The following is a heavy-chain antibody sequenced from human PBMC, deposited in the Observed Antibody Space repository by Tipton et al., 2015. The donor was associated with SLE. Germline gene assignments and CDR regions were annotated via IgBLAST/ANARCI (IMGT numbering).Heavy chain of an antibody. Sequence: SLRLSCAASGFTFNSYAMSWVRQAPGKGLEWVSVISTSSGTTYYADSVKGRFTISRDNAMNSLYLQMNSLRAEDTAVYYCARDIIPVRRYCSGGSCYADYWGQGTLVTVSS. V-gene: IGHV3-23*01. J-gene: IGHJ4*02. CDR1: GFTFNSYA. CDR2: ISTSSGTT. CDR3: ARDIIPVRRYCSGGSCYADY. D-gene: IGHD2-15*01.